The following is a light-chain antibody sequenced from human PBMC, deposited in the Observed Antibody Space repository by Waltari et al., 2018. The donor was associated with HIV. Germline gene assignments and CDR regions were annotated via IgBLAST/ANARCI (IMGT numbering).Light chain of an antibody. CDR2: DVS. J-gene: IGLJ3*02. CDR1: SSDVGGYNY. V-gene: IGLV2-23*02. CDR3: CSYAGSSTPWV. Sequence: QSALTQPASVSGSPGQSITISCTGTSSDVGGYNYVSWYQQHPGNAPKLMIYDVSKRPSGVSNRFSGSKSGNTASLTISGLQAEDEADYYCCSYAGSSTPWVFGGGTKLTVL.